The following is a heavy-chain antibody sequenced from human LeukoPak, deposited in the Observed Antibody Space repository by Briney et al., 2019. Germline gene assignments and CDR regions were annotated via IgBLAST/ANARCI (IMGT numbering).Heavy chain of an antibody. V-gene: IGHV1-2*02. Sequence: GASVKVSCKASGYTFTGYYMHWVRQAPGQGREWMGWINPNSGGTNYAQKLQGRVTMTRDTSISTAYMELSRLRSDDTAVYYCARDGDSGYDLYYMDVWGKGTTVTVSS. CDR3: ARDGDSGYDLYYMDV. J-gene: IGHJ6*03. CDR1: GYTFTGYY. D-gene: IGHD5-12*01. CDR2: INPNSGGT.